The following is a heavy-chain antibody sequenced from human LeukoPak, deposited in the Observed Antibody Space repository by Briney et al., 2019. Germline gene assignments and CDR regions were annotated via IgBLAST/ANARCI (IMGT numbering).Heavy chain of an antibody. Sequence: PSETLSLTCAVYGGSFSGYYWSWIRQPPGKGLEWIGEINHSGSTNYNPSLKSRVTISVDTSKNQFSLKLSSVTAADTAVYYCARHLRDSSSWYGVGFDYWGQGTLVTVSS. D-gene: IGHD6-13*01. CDR3: ARHLRDSSSWYGVGFDY. CDR1: GGSFSGYY. J-gene: IGHJ4*02. V-gene: IGHV4-34*01. CDR2: INHSGST.